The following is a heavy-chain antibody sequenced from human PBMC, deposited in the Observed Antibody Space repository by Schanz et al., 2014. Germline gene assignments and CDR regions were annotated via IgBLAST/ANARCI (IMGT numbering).Heavy chain of an antibody. D-gene: IGHD3-10*01. CDR1: GFGFDDYA. CDR2: INWNGGST. V-gene: IGHV3-20*04. Sequence: VQLVDSGGGLVQPGESLRLSCAASGFGFDDYAMSWVRQAPGKGLEWVSGINWNGGSTGYADSVKGRFTISRDNSKNTLYLQMNSLRAEDTAVYYCAKDQGSYGSGSYSYFDYWGQGTLATVSS. CDR3: AKDQGSYGSGSYSYFDY. J-gene: IGHJ4*02.